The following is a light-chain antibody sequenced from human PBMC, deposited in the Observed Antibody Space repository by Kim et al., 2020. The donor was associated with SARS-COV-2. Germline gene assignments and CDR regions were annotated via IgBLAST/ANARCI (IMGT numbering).Light chain of an antibody. J-gene: IGLJ1*01. CDR3: SSYAGSNNFV. CDR2: EVS. CDR1: SSDVGGYNY. V-gene: IGLV2-8*01. Sequence: QSALTQPPSASGSPGQSVTISCTGTSSDVGGYNYVSWYQQHPGKAPKLMIYEVSKRPSGVPDRFSGSKSGNTASLTVSGLQTEDEADYYCSSYAGSNNFVFETGTKVTFL.